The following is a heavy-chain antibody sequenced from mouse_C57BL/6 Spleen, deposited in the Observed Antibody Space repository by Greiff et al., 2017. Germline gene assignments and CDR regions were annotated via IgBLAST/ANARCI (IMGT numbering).Heavy chain of an antibody. CDR3: ARITTVVATSFDY. CDR2: IDPEDGET. D-gene: IGHD1-1*01. V-gene: IGHV14-2*01. J-gene: IGHJ2*01. Sequence: EVKLLESGAELVKPGASVKLSCTASGFNIKDYYMHWVKQRTEQGLEWIGRIDPEDGETKYAPKFQGKATITADTSSNTAYLQLSSLTSEDTAVYYCARITTVVATSFDYWGQGTTLTVSS. CDR1: GFNIKDYY.